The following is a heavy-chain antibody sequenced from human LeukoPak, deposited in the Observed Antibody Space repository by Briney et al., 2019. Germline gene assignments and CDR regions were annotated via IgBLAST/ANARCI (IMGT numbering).Heavy chain of an antibody. CDR3: ARVSGYDFWSGYPCYFDY. CDR1: GFTFSSYW. CDR2: IKQDGSEK. V-gene: IGHV3-7*01. J-gene: IGHJ4*02. D-gene: IGHD3-3*01. Sequence: GGSLRLSCAASGFTFSSYWMSWVRQARGKGLEWVANIKQDGSEKYYVDSVKGRFTISRDNAKNSLYLQMNSLRAEDTAVYYCARVSGYDFWSGYPCYFDYWGQGTLVTVSS.